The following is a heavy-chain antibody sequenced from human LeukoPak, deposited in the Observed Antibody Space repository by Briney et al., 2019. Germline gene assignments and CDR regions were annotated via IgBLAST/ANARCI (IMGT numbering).Heavy chain of an antibody. D-gene: IGHD6-19*01. Sequence: PGGSLRLSCAASGFTVSRNYMSWVRQAPGKGLEWVSVIYSGGSTYYADSVKGRFTVSRDNSKNTLYLQVNSLRAEDTAVYYCASSEAVAGTGNFDYWGQGTLVTVSS. CDR1: GFTVSRNY. CDR2: IYSGGST. V-gene: IGHV3-53*01. J-gene: IGHJ4*02. CDR3: ASSEAVAGTGNFDY.